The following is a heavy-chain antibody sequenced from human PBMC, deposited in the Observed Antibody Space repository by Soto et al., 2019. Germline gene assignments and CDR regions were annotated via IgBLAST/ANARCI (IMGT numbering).Heavy chain of an antibody. V-gene: IGHV1-69*01. D-gene: IGHD1-26*01. CDR1: GGTFSSYA. CDR2: IIPIFGTA. J-gene: IGHJ4*02. Sequence: QVQLVQSGAEVKKPGSSVKVSCKASGGTFSSYAISWVRQAPGQGLEWMGGIIPIFGTANYAQKFQGRVTVTADESTSTAYMELSSLRSEDTAVYYCASATPAELYSGSYYGYWGQGTLVTVSS. CDR3: ASATPAELYSGSYYGY.